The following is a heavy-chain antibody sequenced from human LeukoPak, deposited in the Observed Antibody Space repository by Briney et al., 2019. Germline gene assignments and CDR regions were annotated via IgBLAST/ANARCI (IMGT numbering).Heavy chain of an antibody. Sequence: GGSLRLSCAASGFTVSSKYMSWVRQAPGKGLEWFSVIYSGGDTYYADSVKGRFTISRDNSKNMLYLQMNSLRVEDTAVYYCARSRGFFDCWGQGTLVTVSS. CDR3: ARSRGFFDC. D-gene: IGHD3-10*01. CDR2: IYSGGDT. J-gene: IGHJ4*02. V-gene: IGHV3-53*01. CDR1: GFTVSSKY.